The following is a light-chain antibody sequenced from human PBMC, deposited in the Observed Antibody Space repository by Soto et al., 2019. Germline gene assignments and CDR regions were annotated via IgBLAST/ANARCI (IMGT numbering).Light chain of an antibody. CDR1: SNDVGGYNY. Sequence: QSALTQPRSVSGSPGQSVTISCTGTSNDVGGYNYVSWYQHFPGKAPKLIIYEVTKRPSGVPDRFSGSKSGNTASLTVSGLQTDDEADYYCSSYGGSNNFVFGTGTKVTVL. V-gene: IGLV2-8*01. J-gene: IGLJ1*01. CDR3: SSYGGSNNFV. CDR2: EVT.